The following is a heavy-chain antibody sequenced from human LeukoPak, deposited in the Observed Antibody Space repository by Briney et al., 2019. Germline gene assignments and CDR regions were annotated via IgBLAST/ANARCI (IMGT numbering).Heavy chain of an antibody. CDR1: GFTVSSNY. CDR2: IYSGGST. Sequence: GGSLRLSCAASGFTVSSNYMSWVRQAPGKGLEWVSVIYSGGSTYYADSVKGRFTISRDNSKNTLYLQMNSLRAEDTAVYYCARIGIRANYYYYHYMDVWGKGTTVTVSS. CDR3: ARIGIRANYYYYHYMDV. J-gene: IGHJ6*03. V-gene: IGHV3-53*01. D-gene: IGHD2-15*01.